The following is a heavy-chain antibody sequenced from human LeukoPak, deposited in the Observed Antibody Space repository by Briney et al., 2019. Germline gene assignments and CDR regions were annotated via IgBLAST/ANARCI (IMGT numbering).Heavy chain of an antibody. J-gene: IGHJ4*02. V-gene: IGHV4-61*01. Sequence: KPSETLSLTCSLCVALYNVGNYHGSWIRQPPGKGLEWFGYMFYSESTKYNPSLKSRVPITVDKSQTQFSPHMSSVTTPATAVYYGASSTCVALGLPYCDHWGQGSLVTVSS. D-gene: IGHD2-15*01. CDR2: MFYSEST. CDR1: VALYNVGNYH. CDR3: ASSTCVALGLPYCDH.